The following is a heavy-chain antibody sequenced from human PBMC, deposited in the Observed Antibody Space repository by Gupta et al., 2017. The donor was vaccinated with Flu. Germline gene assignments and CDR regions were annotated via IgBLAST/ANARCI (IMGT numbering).Heavy chain of an antibody. J-gene: IGHJ3*02. CDR1: GGSISRGTYY. CDR3: ARDFGDADGLEAFDI. V-gene: IGHV4-61*02. Sequence: QVQLQESGPGLVKPSQTLSLTCTVSGGSISRGTYYWSWLRQPAGKGLEWIGRIYTGGSTQYNPSLKSRVTISIDTSKNQFSLKLNSVTAADTAVYFCARDFGDADGLEAFDIWGQGTMVTVSS. D-gene: IGHD5-24*01. CDR2: IYTGGST.